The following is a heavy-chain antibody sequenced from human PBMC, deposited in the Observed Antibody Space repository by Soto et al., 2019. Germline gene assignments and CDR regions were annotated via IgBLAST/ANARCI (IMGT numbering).Heavy chain of an antibody. Sequence: GATVRVYCKACGYTLTRYVMHWVCQAPGQRLEWMGWINAGNGNTKYSQKFQGRVTIPRDTSASTAYMELSSLRSEDTAVYYCASIFIFYFYDDHCTGIYF. D-gene: IGHD3-16*01. V-gene: IGHV1-3*01. J-gene: IGHJ1*01. CDR3: ASIFIFYFYDDHCTGIYF. CDR2: INAGNGNT. CDR1: GYTLTRYV.